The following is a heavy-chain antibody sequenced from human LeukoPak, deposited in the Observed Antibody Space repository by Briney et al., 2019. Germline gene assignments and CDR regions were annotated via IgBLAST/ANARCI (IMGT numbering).Heavy chain of an antibody. CDR2: ISYDGSNK. D-gene: IGHD5-18*01. CDR3: ARSSSMVTFDY. Sequence: GRSLRLSCAASGFTFSNYAMHWVRQAPGKGLEWVAVISYDGSNKYYADSVKGRFTISRDNSKNTLYLQMNSLRAEDTAVYYCARSSSMVTFDYWGQGTLVTVSP. J-gene: IGHJ4*02. CDR1: GFTFSNYA. V-gene: IGHV3-30*04.